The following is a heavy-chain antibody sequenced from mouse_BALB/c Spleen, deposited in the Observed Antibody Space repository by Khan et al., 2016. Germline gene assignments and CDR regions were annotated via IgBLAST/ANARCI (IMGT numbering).Heavy chain of an antibody. CDR1: GYTFTNYG. Sequence: QIQLVPSGAELKKPGKTVQISCKASGYTFTNYGMNWAKQAPGKGLKWKGWINTYSGESTYADDFKGRFAFSLENSAHTAHLQINNPKNEDTATYFCARYRSYYDSSRYVGDWGAGTTVTVSS. CDR2: INTYSGES. V-gene: IGHV9-3-1*01. CDR3: ARYRSYYDSSRYVGD. J-gene: IGHJ1*01. D-gene: IGHD1-1*01.